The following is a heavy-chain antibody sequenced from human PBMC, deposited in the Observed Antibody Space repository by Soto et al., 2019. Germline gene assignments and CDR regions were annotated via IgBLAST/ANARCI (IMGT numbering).Heavy chain of an antibody. Sequence: PGESLKISCKGSGYSFTGYWIGWVRQMPGKGLEWMGTIYPSDSDTKYSPSFQGQVTISADKSISTAYLQWSSLKASDTAIYYCAGGGVRGVITRTRDYYGMDVWGQGTTVTVSS. CDR3: AGGGVRGVITRTRDYYGMDV. V-gene: IGHV5-51*01. D-gene: IGHD3-10*01. CDR2: IYPSDSDT. J-gene: IGHJ6*02. CDR1: GYSFTGYW.